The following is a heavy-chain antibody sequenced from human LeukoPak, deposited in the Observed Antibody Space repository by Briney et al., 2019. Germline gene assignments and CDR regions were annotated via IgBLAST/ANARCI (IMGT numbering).Heavy chain of an antibody. V-gene: IGHV4-30-4*08. J-gene: IGHJ4*02. D-gene: IGHD2-15*01. CDR1: GGSISSGDYY. Sequence: PSETLSLTCTVSGGSISSGDYYWSWIRQPPGKGLEWIGYIYYSGSTYYNPSLKSRVTISVDTSKNQFSPKLSSVTAAGTAVYYCARCSGGSCLNFDYWGQGTLVTVSS. CDR2: IYYSGST. CDR3: ARCSGGSCLNFDY.